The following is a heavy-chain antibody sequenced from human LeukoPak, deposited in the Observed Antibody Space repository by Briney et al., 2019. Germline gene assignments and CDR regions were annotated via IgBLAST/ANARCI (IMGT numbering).Heavy chain of an antibody. CDR1: GGSISSYY. Sequence: SETLSLTCTVSGGSISSYYWSWIRQPPGKGLEWIGYIYYSGSTNYNPSLKSRVTISVDTSKNQFSLKLSSVTAADTAVYYCARVNYYGSGTYGWWFDPWGQGTLVTVSS. CDR3: ARVNYYGSGTYGWWFDP. CDR2: IYYSGST. J-gene: IGHJ5*02. V-gene: IGHV4-59*01. D-gene: IGHD3-10*01.